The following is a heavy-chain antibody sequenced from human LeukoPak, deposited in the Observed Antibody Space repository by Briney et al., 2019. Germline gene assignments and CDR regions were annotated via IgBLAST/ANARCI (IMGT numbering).Heavy chain of an antibody. V-gene: IGHV3-7*04. J-gene: IGHJ3*02. CDR2: IKQGESER. CDR3: ARGDNSAFDI. D-gene: IGHD3-22*01. CDR1: GFTFRSYR. Sequence: GGSLRLSCAAAGFTFRSYRMNWVRQAPGKGLEWVASIKQGESERYYVDSVNGRFTISRDNAKNSLYLQMNSLRAEDTAVYYCARGDNSAFDIWGQGTMVTVSS.